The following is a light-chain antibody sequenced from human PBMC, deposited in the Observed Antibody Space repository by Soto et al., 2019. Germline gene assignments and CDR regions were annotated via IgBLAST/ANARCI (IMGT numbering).Light chain of an antibody. Sequence: ESVLMQSPSTLSLSPGERDTLSCRASQSVSSSSLGWYQKNTGQAPRLLMYGASIRDAGVPDRFSGSGAETEFTLPISRLEPEDFTVYYCHHYETFGQGTKVDIK. V-gene: IGKV3-20*01. CDR3: HHYET. CDR2: GAS. CDR1: QSVSSSS. J-gene: IGKJ1*01.